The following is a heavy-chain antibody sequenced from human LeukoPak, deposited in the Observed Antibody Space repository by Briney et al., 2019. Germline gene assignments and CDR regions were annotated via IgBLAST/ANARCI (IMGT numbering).Heavy chain of an antibody. CDR1: GFTFSSYG. D-gene: IGHD2/OR15-2a*01. J-gene: IGHJ4*02. CDR3: ARVINSQYFDY. V-gene: IGHV3-33*08. CDR2: IWYDGSNK. Sequence: QSGRSLRLSCAASGFTFSSYGMHWVRQAPGKGLEWVAVIWYDGSNKYYADSVKGRFTISRDNSKNTLYLQMNSLRAEDTAVYYCARVINSQYFDYWGQGTLVTVSS.